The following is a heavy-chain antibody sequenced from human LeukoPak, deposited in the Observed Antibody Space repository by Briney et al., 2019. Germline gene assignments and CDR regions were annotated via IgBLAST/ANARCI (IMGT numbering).Heavy chain of an antibody. CDR2: IYYSGST. J-gene: IGHJ4*02. Sequence: PWETLSLTCTVSGRSIRSYYWSWIRQPPGKGLEWIGYIYYSGSTNYNPSLKSRVSISVDTSKNQFSLKLSSVTAADTAVYYCARYLRRPGTFYLDHWGQGALVTVSS. CDR1: GRSIRSYY. CDR3: ARYLRRPGTFYLDH. D-gene: IGHD3-16*01. V-gene: IGHV4-59*01.